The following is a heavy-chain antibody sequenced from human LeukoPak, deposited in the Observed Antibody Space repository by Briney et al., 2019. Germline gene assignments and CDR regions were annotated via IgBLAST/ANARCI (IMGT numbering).Heavy chain of an antibody. CDR1: GFTVSSNY. CDR3: ARDLGYCTNGVCHTGFDY. Sequence: GGSLRLSCAASGFTVSSNYMSWVRQAPGKGLEWVSVIYSGGSTYYADSVKGRFSISRDNTKGSLFLQLNSLRAEDTAVYYCARDLGYCTNGVCHTGFDYWGQGTLVAVSS. D-gene: IGHD2-8*01. J-gene: IGHJ4*02. V-gene: IGHV3-53*01. CDR2: IYSGGST.